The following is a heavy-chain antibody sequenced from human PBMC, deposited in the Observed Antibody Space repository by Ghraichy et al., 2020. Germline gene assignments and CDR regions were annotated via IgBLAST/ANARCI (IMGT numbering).Heavy chain of an antibody. J-gene: IGHJ6*02. CDR1: GYTFTSYG. D-gene: IGHD6-19*01. CDR2: ISAYNGNT. CDR3: ARDSQWLVPEAYYYYYGMDV. V-gene: IGHV1-18*01. Sequence: ASVKVSCKASGYTFTSYGISWVRQAPGQGLEWMGWISAYNGNTNYAQKLQGRVTMTTDTSTSTAYMELRSLRSDDTAVYYCARDSQWLVPEAYYYYYGMDVWGQGTTVTVSS.